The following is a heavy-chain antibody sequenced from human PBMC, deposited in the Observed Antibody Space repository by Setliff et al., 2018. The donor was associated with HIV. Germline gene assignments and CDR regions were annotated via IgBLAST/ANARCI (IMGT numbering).Heavy chain of an antibody. D-gene: IGHD3-22*01. V-gene: IGHV3-23*01. CDR3: ARDGDYYDSSGYWRDTNWYLDL. Sequence: PGGSLRLSCAASGFTFSGSAMHWVRQASGKGLEWVSAISGSGGSTYYADSVKGRFTISRDNAKNSLYLQMNSLRAEDTAVYYCARDGDYYDSSGYWRDTNWYLDLWGRGTLVTVSS. CDR1: GFTFSGSA. J-gene: IGHJ2*01. CDR2: ISGSGGST.